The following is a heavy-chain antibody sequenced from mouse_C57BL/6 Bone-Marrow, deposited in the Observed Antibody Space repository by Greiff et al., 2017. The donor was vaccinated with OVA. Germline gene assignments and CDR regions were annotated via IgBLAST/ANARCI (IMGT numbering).Heavy chain of an antibody. CDR1: GYSFTDYN. V-gene: IGHV1-39*01. CDR2: INPNYGTT. Sequence: VQLKQSGPELVKPGASVKISCKASGYSFTDYNMNWVKQSNGKSLEWIGVINPNYGTTSYNQKFKGKATLTVDQSSSTAYMQLNSLTSEDSAVYYYAFYYGSSYRYFDVWGTGTTVTVSS. CDR3: AFYYGSSYRYFDV. D-gene: IGHD1-1*01. J-gene: IGHJ1*03.